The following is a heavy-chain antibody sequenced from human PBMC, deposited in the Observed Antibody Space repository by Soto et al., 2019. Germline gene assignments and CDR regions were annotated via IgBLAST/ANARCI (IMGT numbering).Heavy chain of an antibody. D-gene: IGHD3-10*01. CDR2: VTGNGDIT. V-gene: IGHV3-23*01. J-gene: IGHJ4*02. CDR3: ATFHSGEMD. Sequence: EVQLLESGGGLVQPGGSLRLTCAGSGFNFNYYGMSWVRQAPGKGLEWVSIVTGNGDITYYTDSVKGRLTTSRDNSENRVWLQMNSVRFGARAIFYCATFHSGEMDWGRGPLVTVS. CDR1: GFNFNYYG.